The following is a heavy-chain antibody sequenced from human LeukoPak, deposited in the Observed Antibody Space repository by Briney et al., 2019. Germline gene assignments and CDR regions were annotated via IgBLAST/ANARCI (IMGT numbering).Heavy chain of an antibody. D-gene: IGHD2-15*01. J-gene: IGHJ4*02. CDR1: GFTFSSHW. Sequence: GGSLRLSCAASGFTFSSHWMHWVRQAPGKGLMWISRINSDGITTTYADSVRGRFTISRDNAKNMLYLQMNSLRADDTAVYYCVRALSGSDDYWGQGTLVTVSS. V-gene: IGHV3-74*01. CDR3: VRALSGSDDY. CDR2: INSDGITT.